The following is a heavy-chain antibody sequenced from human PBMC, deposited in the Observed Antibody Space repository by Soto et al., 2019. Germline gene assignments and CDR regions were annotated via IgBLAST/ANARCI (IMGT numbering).Heavy chain of an antibody. J-gene: IGHJ6*03. CDR1: GFTFSTYA. Sequence: EVPVLESGGGLVQPGGSLRLSCVASGFTFSTYAMNWVRQAPGKGLEWVSGISGSGSDRYYADSVRGRFTISRDNSNNTLNLQMDSLRAEDTAIYYCTKTPRSYYYYMDVWGKGTTVTVSS. V-gene: IGHV3-23*01. D-gene: IGHD3-10*01. CDR3: TKTPRSYYYYMDV. CDR2: ISGSGSDR.